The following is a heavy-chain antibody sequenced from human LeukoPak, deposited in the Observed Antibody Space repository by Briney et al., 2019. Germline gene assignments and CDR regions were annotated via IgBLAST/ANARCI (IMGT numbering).Heavy chain of an antibody. CDR1: GYSISSGYY. V-gene: IGHV4-38-2*02. CDR3: ARGRNNWFDP. J-gene: IGHJ5*02. Sequence: SETLSLTCTVSGYSISSGYYWGWIRQPPGKGLEWIGSIYHSGSTYYNPSLKSRVTMSVDTSKNQFSLKLSSVTAADTAVYYCARGRNNWFDPWGQGTLVTVSS. CDR2: IYHSGST.